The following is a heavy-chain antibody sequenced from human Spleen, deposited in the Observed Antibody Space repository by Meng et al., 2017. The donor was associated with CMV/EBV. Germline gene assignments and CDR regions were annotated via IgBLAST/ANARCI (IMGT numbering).Heavy chain of an antibody. V-gene: IGHV1-3*01. CDR2: IKAGNGNT. CDR1: GYTFTSYA. J-gene: IGHJ4*02. Sequence: VPLVQPGPEVKKPGASLNVSCKASGYTFTSYAIHWVRQAPGQRLEWMGWIKAGNGNTKYSQKFQGRVTITRETSASTAYMELSSLRTEDTAVYYCARADYYDSSEYYWGQGTLVTVSS. CDR3: ARADYYDSSEYY. D-gene: IGHD3-22*01.